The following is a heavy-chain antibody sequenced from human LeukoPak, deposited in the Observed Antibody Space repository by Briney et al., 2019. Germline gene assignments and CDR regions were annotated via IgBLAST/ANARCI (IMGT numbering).Heavy chain of an antibody. CDR1: GFTFSDYY. V-gene: IGHV3-11*05. CDR3: ARDNDCSGGSCGGWFDP. CDR2: ISSSSSYT. J-gene: IGHJ5*02. Sequence: GGSLRLFCAASGFTFSDYYMSWIRQAPGEGLEWVSYISSSSSYTNYADSVKGRFTISRDNAKNSLYLQMNSVRAEDTAVYYCARDNDCSGGSCGGWFDPWGQGTLVTVSS. D-gene: IGHD2-15*01.